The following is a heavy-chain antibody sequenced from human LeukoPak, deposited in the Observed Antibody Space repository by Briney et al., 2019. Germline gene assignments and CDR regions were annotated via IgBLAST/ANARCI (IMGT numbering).Heavy chain of an antibody. CDR3: ARHDSGYDPDFDY. Sequence: SATLSLTCTVSGGSISSYYWSWIRQPPGKGLEWIGYIYYSGSTNYNPSLKSRVTISVDTSKNQFSLKLSSVTAADTAVYYCARHDSGYDPDFDYWGQGTLVTVSS. CDR1: GGSISSYY. V-gene: IGHV4-59*08. J-gene: IGHJ4*02. D-gene: IGHD5-12*01. CDR2: IYYSGST.